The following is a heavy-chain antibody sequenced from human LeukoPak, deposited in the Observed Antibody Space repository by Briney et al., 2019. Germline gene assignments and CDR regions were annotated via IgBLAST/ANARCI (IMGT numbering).Heavy chain of an antibody. Sequence: GGSLRLSCVVSGFPFSVYEMNWVRQAPGEGLEWVSNIASSGTIKYYADSVKGRFSISRDNAKSSLYLQMNSLRVEDTAVYYCALLAVASDFDYWGQGALVTVSS. CDR2: IASSGTIK. V-gene: IGHV3-48*03. J-gene: IGHJ4*02. D-gene: IGHD6-19*01. CDR1: GFPFSVYE. CDR3: ALLAVASDFDY.